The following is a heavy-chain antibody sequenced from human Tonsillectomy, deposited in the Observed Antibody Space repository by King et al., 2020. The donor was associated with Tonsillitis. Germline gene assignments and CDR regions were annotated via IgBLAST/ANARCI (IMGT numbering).Heavy chain of an antibody. D-gene: IGHD3-9*01. CDR1: GYTFSSYW. CDR2: IHPGDSDT. CDR3: ARPLQYYSSGAFDI. V-gene: IGHV5-51*03. J-gene: IGHJ3*02. Sequence: VQLVESGAEVKKPGESLKISCKGSGYTFSSYWIGWVRQMPGKGLEWMGFIHPGDSDTRYSPSFQGQVTISADKSITTAYLQWSSLKASDTAMYYCARPLQYYSSGAFDIWGQGTMVTVSP.